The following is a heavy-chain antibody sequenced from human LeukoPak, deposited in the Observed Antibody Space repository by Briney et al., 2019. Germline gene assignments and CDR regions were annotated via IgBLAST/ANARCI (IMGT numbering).Heavy chain of an antibody. CDR2: IYYSGST. CDR1: GYSIRSGFY. J-gene: IGHJ5*02. Sequence: KPSETLSLTCTVSGYSIRSGFYWSWIRQPPGKGLEWIGYIYYSGSTNYNPSLKSRVTISVDTSKNQFSLKLSSVTAADTAVYYCASHVGAFNNWFDPWGQGTLVTVSS. CDR3: ASHVGAFNNWFDP. V-gene: IGHV4-61*01. D-gene: IGHD1-26*01.